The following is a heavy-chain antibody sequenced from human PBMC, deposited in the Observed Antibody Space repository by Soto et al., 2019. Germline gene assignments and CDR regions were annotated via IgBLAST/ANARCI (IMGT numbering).Heavy chain of an antibody. CDR1: GFTFSSYA. CDR2: ISGSGGST. V-gene: IGHV3-23*01. CDR3: AKAIVVVTAKPYSYGMDV. D-gene: IGHD2-21*02. Sequence: GGSLRLSCAASGFTFSSYAMSWVRQAPGKGLEWVSAISGSGGSTYYADSVKGRFTISRDNSKNTLYLQMNSLRAEDTAVYYCAKAIVVVTAKPYSYGMDVWGQGTTVTVSS. J-gene: IGHJ6*02.